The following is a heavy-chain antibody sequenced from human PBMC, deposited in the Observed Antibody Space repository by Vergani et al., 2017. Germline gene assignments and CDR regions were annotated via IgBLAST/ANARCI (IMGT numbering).Heavy chain of an antibody. CDR2: IRYDDSRNK. V-gene: IGHV3-30*02. J-gene: IGHJ3*02. CDR3: AKDFVPGRAFDI. CDR1: GFTFNNSN. Sequence: QVQLVESGGGVVQPGESLRLSCAASTSGFTFNNSNMHWVRQAPGKGLEWVAFIRYDDSRNKYYAASVQGRLIISRDNSKNTVFLQMNSLXPEDTALYCCAKDFVPGRAFDIWGQGTMVAVSS.